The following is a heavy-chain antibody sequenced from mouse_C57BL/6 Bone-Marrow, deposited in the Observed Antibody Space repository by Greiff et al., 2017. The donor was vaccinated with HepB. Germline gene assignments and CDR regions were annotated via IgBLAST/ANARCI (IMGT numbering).Heavy chain of an antibody. CDR1: GFTFSNYW. CDR3: TVGFAY. V-gene: IGHV6-3*01. Sequence: EVQGVESGGGLVQPGGSMKLSCVASGFTFSNYWMNWVRQSPEKGLEWVAQIRLKSDNYATHYAESVEGRFTISRDDSKGSVYLQMNNLRAEDTGIYYCTVGFAYWGQGTLVTVSA. J-gene: IGHJ3*01. CDR2: IRLKSDNYAT.